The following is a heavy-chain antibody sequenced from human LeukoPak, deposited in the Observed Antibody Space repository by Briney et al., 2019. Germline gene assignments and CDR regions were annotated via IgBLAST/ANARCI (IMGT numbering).Heavy chain of an antibody. Sequence: SETLSLTCTVSGGSISSGDYYWSWIRQPPGKGLEWIGYIYYSGSTYYNPSLKSRVTISVDTSKNQFSLKLSSVTAADTAVYYCARHIVGAADSDHDAFDIWGQGTMVTVSS. CDR3: ARHIVGAADSDHDAFDI. CDR2: IYYSGST. J-gene: IGHJ3*02. CDR1: GGSISSGDYY. V-gene: IGHV4-30-4*01. D-gene: IGHD1-26*01.